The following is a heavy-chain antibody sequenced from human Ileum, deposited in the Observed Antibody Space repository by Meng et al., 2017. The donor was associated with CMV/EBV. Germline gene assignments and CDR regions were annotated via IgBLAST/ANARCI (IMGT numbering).Heavy chain of an antibody. CDR3: ASGLDMTRGRGAGA. CDR1: GGSITRYY. J-gene: IGHJ5*02. Sequence: GSLRLSCTVSGGSITRYYGSWIRQPPGKGLEWIGYLYYSETAYYSHSLRGRVIISADTTKNHFSLRLSSVTAADTAVYFCASGLDMTRGRGAGAWGQGTLVTVSS. D-gene: IGHD3-10*01. CDR2: LYYSETA. V-gene: IGHV4-59*01.